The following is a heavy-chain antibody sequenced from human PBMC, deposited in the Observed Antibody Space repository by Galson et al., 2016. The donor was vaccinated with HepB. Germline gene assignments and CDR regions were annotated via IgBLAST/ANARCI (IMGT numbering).Heavy chain of an antibody. J-gene: IGHJ3*01. CDR1: GFTFNTYG. CDR2: ISSASSIK. V-gene: IGHV3-48*04. D-gene: IGHD6-19*01. Sequence: SLRLSCADSGFTFNTYGMNWVRQAPGKGLEWVSYISSASSIKYYADSVKGRFTISRDNVKNTLWLQMSGLRVDDTSMYYCASGYTSGVWGQGTMVTVSS. CDR3: ASGYTSGV.